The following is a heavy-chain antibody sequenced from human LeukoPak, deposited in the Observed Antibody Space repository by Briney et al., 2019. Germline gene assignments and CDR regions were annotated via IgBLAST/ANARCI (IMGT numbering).Heavy chain of an antibody. D-gene: IGHD6-13*01. CDR2: IYYSGST. J-gene: IGHJ4*02. CDR3: ARAEGIGYSSSWYYFDY. V-gene: IGHV4-59*08. CDR1: GGSISSYY. Sequence: SETLSPTFTVSGGSISSYYWSWIRQPPGKRPGGVGSIYYSGSTYYNPSLKSRVTISVDTSKNQFSLKLSSVSAADTAVYYCARAEGIGYSSSWYYFDYWGQGTLVTVSS.